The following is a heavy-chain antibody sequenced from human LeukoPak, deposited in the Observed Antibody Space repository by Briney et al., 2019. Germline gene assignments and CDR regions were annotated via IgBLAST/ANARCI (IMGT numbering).Heavy chain of an antibody. CDR3: ARGYGDFWSGSYGD. CDR2: IYYTGST. D-gene: IGHD3-3*01. Sequence: PSETLSLTCTLSGGSITNTKYYWGWIRQPPGKGLEWIGSIYYTGSTYYNPSLKSRVTISVDTSKNQFSLKLSSVTAADTAVYYCARGYGDFWSGSYGDWGQGTLVTVSS. V-gene: IGHV4-39*07. CDR1: GGSITNTKYY. J-gene: IGHJ4*02.